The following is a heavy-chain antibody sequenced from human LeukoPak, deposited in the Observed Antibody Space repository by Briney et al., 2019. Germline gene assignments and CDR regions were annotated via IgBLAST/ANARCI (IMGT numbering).Heavy chain of an antibody. CDR1: GFTFSSYA. J-gene: IGHJ4*02. CDR2: ISGSGGST. CDR3: AKYQLELRGAFDY. D-gene: IGHD1-7*01. V-gene: IGHV3-23*01. Sequence: GGSLRLSCAASGFTFSSYAMSWVRQAPGKGLEWISAISGSGGSTYHADSVKGRFTISRDNSKNTLYLQMNSLRAEDTAVYYCAKYQLELRGAFDYWGQGTLVTVSS.